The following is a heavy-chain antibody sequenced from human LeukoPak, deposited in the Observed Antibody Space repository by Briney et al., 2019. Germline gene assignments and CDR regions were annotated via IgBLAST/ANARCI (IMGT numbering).Heavy chain of an antibody. CDR3: ATDYTTGYFPF. Sequence: GASLRLSCSASGFTFSGHAMSWVRQAPGKGREWVSTISSAGDVTYHADSVKGRFAIFRDNSKNTLYLQMATLRVEDTAIYYCATDYTTGYFPFWGPGTLVTVSS. CDR1: GFTFSGHA. J-gene: IGHJ4*02. CDR2: ISSAGDVT. D-gene: IGHD3-9*01. V-gene: IGHV3-23*01.